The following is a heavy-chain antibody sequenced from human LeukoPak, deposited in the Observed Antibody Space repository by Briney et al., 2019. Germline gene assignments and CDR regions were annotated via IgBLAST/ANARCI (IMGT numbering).Heavy chain of an antibody. D-gene: IGHD5-24*01. J-gene: IGHJ4*02. CDR2: IKEDGSEK. CDR1: GFTSSGYW. Sequence: GGSLRLSCAASGFTSSGYWMSWVRQAPGKGLEWVANIKEDGSEKDYVDSVKGRFTISRDNTKNSLYLQMSSLRAEDTAFYYCARDGPRLQEIYWGQGALVTVSS. CDR3: ARDGPRLQEIY. V-gene: IGHV3-7*01.